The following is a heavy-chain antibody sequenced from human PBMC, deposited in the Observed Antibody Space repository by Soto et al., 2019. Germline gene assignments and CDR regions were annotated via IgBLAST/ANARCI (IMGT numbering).Heavy chain of an antibody. CDR3: ARHGGTTPFDF. CDR1: GDSIRGSNFY. D-gene: IGHD4-17*01. V-gene: IGHV4-39*01. J-gene: IGHJ4*02. CDR2: VYYSGRT. Sequence: QLQLQESGPGLVKPSETLSLTCTLSGDSIRGSNFYWAWIRQPPGQELEWVGTVYYSGRTYYHPPLKSRVTLSVDPSKNQFSLRLSSVTASDTGTYFCARHGGTTPFDFWGQGIQVAVSS.